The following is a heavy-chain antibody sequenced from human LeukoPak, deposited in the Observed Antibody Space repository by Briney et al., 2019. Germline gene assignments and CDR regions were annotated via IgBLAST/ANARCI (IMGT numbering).Heavy chain of an antibody. D-gene: IGHD3-22*01. CDR2: IYYSGFT. Sequence: SETLSLTCTVSGGSISSNNYYWDWIRQPPGKGLEWIGNIYYSGFTYYNPSLKSRVTISVDTSKNQFSLKLSSVTAADTAVYYCAREGIYYYASSGSSPRDVFNVWGQGTMVIVSS. V-gene: IGHV4-39*07. CDR3: AREGIYYYASSGSSPRDVFNV. CDR1: GGSISSNNYY. J-gene: IGHJ3*01.